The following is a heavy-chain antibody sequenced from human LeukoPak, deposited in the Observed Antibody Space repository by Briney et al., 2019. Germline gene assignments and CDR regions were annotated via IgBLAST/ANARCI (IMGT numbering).Heavy chain of an antibody. D-gene: IGHD6-19*01. Sequence: SGGSLRLSCAASGFTFDDYGMSWVRQAPGKGLEWVSGINWNGGSTGYADSVKGRFTISRDNAKNSPYLQMNSLRAEDTALYYCARDRFSSGWTQPDYWGQGTLVTVSS. J-gene: IGHJ4*02. V-gene: IGHV3-20*04. CDR2: INWNGGST. CDR1: GFTFDDYG. CDR3: ARDRFSSGWTQPDY.